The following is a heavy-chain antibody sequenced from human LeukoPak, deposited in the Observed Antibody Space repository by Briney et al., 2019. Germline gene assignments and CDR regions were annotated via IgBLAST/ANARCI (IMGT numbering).Heavy chain of an antibody. CDR2: IGSGSGFI. CDR3: ARVAGESRDY. V-gene: IGHV3-21*01. D-gene: IGHD3-10*01. J-gene: IGHJ4*02. Sequence: GGTLRLSCAACRFPFSSYTVNWARQAPAKALEWVSSIGSGSGFIFSADSVKGRFTISRDNGKNSLYLQMNSLRVEDTAVYYCARVAGESRDYWGQGTLVTVSS. CDR1: RFPFSSYT.